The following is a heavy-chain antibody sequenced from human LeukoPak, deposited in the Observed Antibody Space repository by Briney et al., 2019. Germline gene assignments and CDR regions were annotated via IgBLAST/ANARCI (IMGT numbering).Heavy chain of an antibody. D-gene: IGHD3-22*01. V-gene: IGHV1-18*01. CDR1: GYTFTSYG. CDR3: ARDPQLSEALVVINAPDAFDI. CDR2: ISAYNGNT. Sequence: EASVTVSCKASGYTFTSYGISWVRQAPGQGLEWMGWISAYNGNTNYAQKLQGRVTMTTDTSTSTAYMELRSLRSDDTAVYYCARDPQLSEALVVINAPDAFDIWGQGTMVTVSS. J-gene: IGHJ3*02.